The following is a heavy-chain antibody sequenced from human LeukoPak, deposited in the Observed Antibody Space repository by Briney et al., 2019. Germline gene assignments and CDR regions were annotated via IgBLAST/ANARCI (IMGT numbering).Heavy chain of an antibody. CDR3: ARDSSGWYYFDY. J-gene: IGHJ4*02. CDR1: GFTFSSYS. D-gene: IGHD6-19*01. V-gene: IGHV3-21*01. CDR2: ISSSSSYI. Sequence: GGSLRLSCAASGFTFSSYSMDWVRQAPGKGLEWVSSISSSSSYIYYADSVKGRFTISRDNAKNSLYLQMNSLRAEDTAVYYCARDSSGWYYFDYWGQGSLVTVSS.